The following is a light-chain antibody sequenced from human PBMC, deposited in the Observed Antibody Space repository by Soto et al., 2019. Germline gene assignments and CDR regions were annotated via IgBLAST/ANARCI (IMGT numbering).Light chain of an antibody. CDR3: QQYGHSLWT. V-gene: IGKV3-20*01. CDR1: QSVSSGH. J-gene: IGKJ1*01. Sequence: DILLTQSPATLSLSPGERASLSCRASQSVSSGHLAWYQQKPGQAPRLLIYGASSRATGIPDRFSGSGSGTDFTLTISRLEPEDYAVYYCQQYGHSLWTFGQ. CDR2: GAS.